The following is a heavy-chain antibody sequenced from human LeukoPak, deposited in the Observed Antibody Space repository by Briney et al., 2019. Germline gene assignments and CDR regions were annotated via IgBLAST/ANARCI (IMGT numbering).Heavy chain of an antibody. CDR1: GFTFDTYA. Sequence: PGGSLRLSCAASGFTFDTYAMTWVRQAPGKGLEWVSTVSGSGASTYYADSVKGRFTISRDNSKNTLYLQMNSLRAEDTALYYCAKDSVAVAGLVNYFDYWGQGTLVTVSS. J-gene: IGHJ4*02. CDR3: AKDSVAVAGLVNYFDY. D-gene: IGHD6-19*01. CDR2: VSGSGAST. V-gene: IGHV3-23*01.